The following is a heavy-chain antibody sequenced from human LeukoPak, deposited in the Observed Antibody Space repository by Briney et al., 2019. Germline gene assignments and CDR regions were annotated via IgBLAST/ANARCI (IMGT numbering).Heavy chain of an antibody. CDR2: IYSGGNT. Sequence: GGSLRLSCAASGFTVNNNYMSWVRQAPGKGLEWVSVIYSGGNTYYADSVKGRFTISRDNSRNTLYLQMNSLRAEDTAVYYCTRGGVTMIVPIPWGQGTLVTVSS. D-gene: IGHD3-22*01. CDR3: TRGGVTMIVPIP. J-gene: IGHJ5*02. V-gene: IGHV3-53*01. CDR1: GFTVNNNY.